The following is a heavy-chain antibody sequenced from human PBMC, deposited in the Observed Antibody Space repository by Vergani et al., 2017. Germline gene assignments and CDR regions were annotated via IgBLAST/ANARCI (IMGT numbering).Heavy chain of an antibody. J-gene: IGHJ2*01. CDR2: IYPGDSDT. Sequence: EVQLVQSGAEVKKPWESLKISCKGSGYSFTSYWIGWVRQMPGKGLEWMGIIYPGDSDTRYSPSFQGQVTISADKSISTAYLQWSSLKASDTAMYYCARPGSIEMATKITVDWYFDLWGRGTLVTVSS. V-gene: IGHV5-51*03. CDR1: GYSFTSYW. CDR3: ARPGSIEMATKITVDWYFDL. D-gene: IGHD5-24*01.